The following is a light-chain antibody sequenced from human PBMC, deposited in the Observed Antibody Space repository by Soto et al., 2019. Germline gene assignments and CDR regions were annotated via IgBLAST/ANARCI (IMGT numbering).Light chain of an antibody. V-gene: IGKV1-9*01. Sequence: DIQLTQSPSFLSASVGDRVTITCRASQGISSYLAWYQQKPGKAPKLLIYTASTLQSGVPSRFSGSESGTEYTLTISSLQPEDFTTYYTQQHNNYPRTSGQGTKVDIK. CDR1: QGISSY. CDR2: TAS. CDR3: QQHNNYPRT. J-gene: IGKJ1*01.